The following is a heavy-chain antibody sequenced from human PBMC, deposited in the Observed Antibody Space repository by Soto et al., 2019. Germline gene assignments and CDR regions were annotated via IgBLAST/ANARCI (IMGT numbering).Heavy chain of an antibody. Sequence: SLRLSCAASGFTFSDYSMNWVRQAPGEGLEWVSSISGYSSYIYYADSVKGRFTISRDNAKNSVYLQMNSLRAEDTAVYYCARGGSGYSGNDPFGVDVWGQGTTVTVSS. CDR2: ISGYSSYI. CDR1: GFTFSDYS. D-gene: IGHD5-12*01. V-gene: IGHV3-21*06. CDR3: ARGGSGYSGNDPFGVDV. J-gene: IGHJ6*02.